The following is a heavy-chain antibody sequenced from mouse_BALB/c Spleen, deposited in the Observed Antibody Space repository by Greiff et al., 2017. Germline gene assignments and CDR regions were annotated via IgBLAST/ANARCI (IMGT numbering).Heavy chain of an antibody. Sequence: DVKLQESGPGLVKPSQSLSLTCSVTGYSITSGYYWNWIRQFPGNKLEWMGYISYDGSNNYNPSLKNRISITRDTSKNQFFLKLNSVTTEDTATYYCARYGSQWYFDVWGAGTTVTVSS. CDR2: ISYDGSN. J-gene: IGHJ1*01. V-gene: IGHV3-6*02. CDR3: ARYGSQWYFDV. D-gene: IGHD1-1*01. CDR1: GYSITSGYY.